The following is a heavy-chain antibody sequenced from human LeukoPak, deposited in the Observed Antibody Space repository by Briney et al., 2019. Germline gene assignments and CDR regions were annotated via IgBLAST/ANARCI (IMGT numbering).Heavy chain of an antibody. J-gene: IGHJ6*02. Sequence: GGSLRLSCAASGFTFSSYAMHWVRQAPGKGREWWAVISYDGSNKYYADSVKGRFTISRDNSKNTLYLQMNRLRAEVTAVYYCARAYCSSTSCYHPPYYYGMDVWGQGTTVTVSS. CDR2: ISYDGSNK. CDR1: GFTFSSYA. CDR3: ARAYCSSTSCYHPPYYYGMDV. D-gene: IGHD2-2*01. V-gene: IGHV3-30-3*01.